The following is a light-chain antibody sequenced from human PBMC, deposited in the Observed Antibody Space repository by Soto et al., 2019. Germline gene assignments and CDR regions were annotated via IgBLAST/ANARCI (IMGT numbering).Light chain of an antibody. J-gene: IGLJ2*01. Sequence: QSALTQPASVSGSPGQSITISCTGTSSDVGSDNLVSWYQQHPGKAPKLMIYEGSKRHSGVSNRFSGSKSGNTASLTISGLQAEDEADYYCCSYAGSSTAIFGGGTKVTVL. CDR3: CSYAGSSTAI. V-gene: IGLV2-23*01. CDR2: EGS. CDR1: SSDVGSDNL.